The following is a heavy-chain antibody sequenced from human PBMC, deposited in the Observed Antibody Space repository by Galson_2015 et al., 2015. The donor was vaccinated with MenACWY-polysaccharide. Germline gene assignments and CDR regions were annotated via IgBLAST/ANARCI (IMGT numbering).Heavy chain of an antibody. V-gene: IGHV3-33*01. Sequence: LRLSCAASGTRFSHSGMHWVRQAPGTGLERVAVIQYDGSKIVYADSVKGRFTISRDNSKNTLFLEMNSLGAEDTAVYYCAREGSRIVFHAFDTWGQGTMVTVSS. D-gene: IGHD6-13*01. CDR3: AREGSRIVFHAFDT. J-gene: IGHJ3*02. CDR2: IQYDGSKI. CDR1: GTRFSHSG.